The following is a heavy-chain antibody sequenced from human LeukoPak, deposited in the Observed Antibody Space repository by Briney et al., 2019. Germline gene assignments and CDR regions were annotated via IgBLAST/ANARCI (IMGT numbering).Heavy chain of an antibody. CDR2: ISSSGGST. V-gene: IGHV3-23*01. CDR1: GFTFSSYA. Sequence: GGSLRLSCAASGFTFSSYAMSWVRQAPGKGLEWVSAISSSGGSTYYADSVKGRFTISRDNSKNTLYLQMNSLRVEDTAVYYCARTPSGSYSYYFDYWGQGTLVTVSS. D-gene: IGHD1-26*01. CDR3: ARTPSGSYSYYFDY. J-gene: IGHJ4*02.